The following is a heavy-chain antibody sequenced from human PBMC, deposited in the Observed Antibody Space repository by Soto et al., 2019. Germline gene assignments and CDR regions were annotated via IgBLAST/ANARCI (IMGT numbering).Heavy chain of an antibody. V-gene: IGHV3-9*01. CDR1: GFTFDDYA. CDR3: AKDGRFGGNYYYYMDV. Sequence: LRLSCAASGFTFDDYAMHWVRQAPGKGLEWVSGISWNSGSIGYADSVKGRFTISRDNAKNSLYLQMNSLRAEDTALYYCAKDGRFGGNYYYYMDVWGKGTTVTVSS. CDR2: ISWNSGSI. J-gene: IGHJ6*03. D-gene: IGHD3-10*01.